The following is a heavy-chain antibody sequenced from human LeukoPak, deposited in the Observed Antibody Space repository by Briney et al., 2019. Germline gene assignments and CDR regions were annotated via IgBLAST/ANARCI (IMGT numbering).Heavy chain of an antibody. V-gene: IGHV1-69*04. J-gene: IGHJ4*02. CDR3: ARDSALRCSSTSCYFDY. Sequence: GASVKVSCKASGGTFSRYSISWVRQAPGQGPEWLGRITPNLAITDYAQKFRGRVTLTADKSTSTVYMELGSLTSEDTAAYYCARDSALRCSSTSCYFDYWGQGTLVTVSS. CDR1: GGTFSRYS. D-gene: IGHD2-2*01. CDR2: ITPNLAIT.